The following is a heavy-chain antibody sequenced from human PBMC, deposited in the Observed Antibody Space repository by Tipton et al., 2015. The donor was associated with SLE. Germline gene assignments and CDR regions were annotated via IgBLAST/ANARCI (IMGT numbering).Heavy chain of an antibody. Sequence: TLSLTCSFSGASISSPYCSWIRQPPGQGLEWIGFVSYSGNTHYNPSLQSRLTISVDRSKNQFSLNLRSVTAADTAVYFCAKSGGSGYNFWGQGILVTVSS. CDR3: AKSGGSGYNF. CDR1: GASISSPY. D-gene: IGHD5-12*01. J-gene: IGHJ4*02. V-gene: IGHV4-59*08. CDR2: VSYSGNT.